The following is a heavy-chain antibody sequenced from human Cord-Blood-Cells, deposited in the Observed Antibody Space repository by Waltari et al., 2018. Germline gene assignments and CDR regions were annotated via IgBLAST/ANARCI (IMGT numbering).Heavy chain of an antibody. D-gene: IGHD6-19*01. J-gene: IGHJ4*02. V-gene: IGHV4-39*01. Sequence: QLQLQESGPGLVKPSETLSLTCTVSGGSISSSSYYWGWIRQPPGKGLEWIGRIYYRGSTYYTPSLKSRVTISVDKSKTQFSLKLSSVTAADTAVYYCALTSGWYVSPVDYWGQGTLVTVSS. CDR1: GGSISSSSYY. CDR2: IYYRGST. CDR3: ALTSGWYVSPVDY.